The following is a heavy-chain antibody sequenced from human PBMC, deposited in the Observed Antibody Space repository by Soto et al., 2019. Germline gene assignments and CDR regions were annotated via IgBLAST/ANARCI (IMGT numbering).Heavy chain of an antibody. J-gene: IGHJ4*02. CDR2: IWYDGSNK. D-gene: IGHD3-10*01. CDR3: ARDYYGSGSYYSGY. CDR1: GFTFSSYG. V-gene: IGHV3-33*01. Sequence: QVQLVESGGGVVQPGRSLRLSCAASGFTFSSYGMHWVRQAPGKGLEWVAVIWYDGSNKYYADSVKGRFTITRDNSKNTLYLQMNSLRAEDTAVYYCARDYYGSGSYYSGYWGQGTLVTVSS.